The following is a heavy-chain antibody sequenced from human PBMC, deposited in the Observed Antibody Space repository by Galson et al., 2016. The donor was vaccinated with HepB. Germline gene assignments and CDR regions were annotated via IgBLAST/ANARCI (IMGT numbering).Heavy chain of an antibody. Sequence: SVKVSCKASGGTLGSYGFSWVRQAPGQGLEWMGGIVPILGTPSYAQNFQVGVTITADKSTSTVYMELSSLRSEDTAVYYCARGDFFGAESGDAFDVWGQGTLLTVSS. CDR2: IVPILGTP. J-gene: IGHJ3*01. CDR3: ARGDFFGAESGDAFDV. CDR1: GGTLGSYG. D-gene: IGHD3-16*01. V-gene: IGHV1-69*10.